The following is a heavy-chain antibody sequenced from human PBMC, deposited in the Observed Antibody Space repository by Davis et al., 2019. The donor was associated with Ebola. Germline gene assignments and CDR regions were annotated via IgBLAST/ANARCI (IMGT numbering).Heavy chain of an antibody. CDR3: ARRARLTYYYESSGYYPLGY. D-gene: IGHD3-22*01. V-gene: IGHV3-30-3*01. CDR1: GFTFSSYA. J-gene: IGHJ4*02. Sequence: GESLKISCAASGFTFSSYAMRWVRQAPGKGLEWVAVISYDGSNKYYADSVKGRFTISRDNSKNTLYLQMNSLRAEDTAVYYCARRARLTYYYESSGYYPLGYWGQGTLVTVSS. CDR2: ISYDGSNK.